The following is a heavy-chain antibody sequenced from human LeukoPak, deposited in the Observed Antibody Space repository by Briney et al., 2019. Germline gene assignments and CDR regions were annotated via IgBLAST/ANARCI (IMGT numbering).Heavy chain of an antibody. Sequence: SQTLSLTCTVSGGSISSGGYYWSWIRQHPGKGLEWIGYIYYSGSTYYNPSLKSRVTISVDTSKNQFSLKLSSVTAADTAVYYCASTIWFGELFYFDPWGQGTLVTVSS. J-gene: IGHJ5*02. CDR1: GGSISSGGYY. V-gene: IGHV4-31*03. CDR2: IYYSGST. CDR3: ASTIWFGELFYFDP. D-gene: IGHD3-10*01.